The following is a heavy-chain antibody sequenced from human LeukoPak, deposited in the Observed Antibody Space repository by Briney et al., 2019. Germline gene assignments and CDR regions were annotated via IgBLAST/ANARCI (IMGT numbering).Heavy chain of an antibody. D-gene: IGHD2-15*01. J-gene: IGHJ4*02. Sequence: PSETLSLTCAVYGGSFSGYYWSWIRQPPGKGLEWIGEINHSGSTNYNPSLKSRVTISVDTSKNQFSLKLSSVTAADTAVYYCATPYCSGGSCYSYPAYWGQGTLVTVS. CDR1: GGSFSGYY. CDR3: ATPYCSGGSCYSYPAY. V-gene: IGHV4-34*01. CDR2: INHSGST.